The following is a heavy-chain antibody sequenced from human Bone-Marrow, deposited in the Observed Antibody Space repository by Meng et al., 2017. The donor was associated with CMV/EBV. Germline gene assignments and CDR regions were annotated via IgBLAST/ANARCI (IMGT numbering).Heavy chain of an antibody. CDR3: ARGLDVQPGIY. CDR1: GGSFSGYY. D-gene: IGHD1-26*01. V-gene: IGHV4-34*01. CDR2: INHSGST. J-gene: IGHJ4*02. Sequence: SETLSLTCAVYGGSFSGYYWSWIRQPPGKGLEWIGEINHSGSTNYNPSLKSRVTISVDTSKNQFSLKLTSVTAADTAVYYCARGLDVQPGIYWGQGTLVTVSS.